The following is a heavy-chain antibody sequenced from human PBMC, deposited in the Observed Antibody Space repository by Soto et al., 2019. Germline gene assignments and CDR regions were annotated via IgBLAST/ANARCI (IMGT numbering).Heavy chain of an antibody. CDR1: GFTFSKAW. D-gene: IGHD3-22*01. CDR2: IKAKSDGGTT. J-gene: IGHJ4*02. Sequence: PGGSLRLSCAASGFTFSKAWMSWVRQAPGKGLEWVGRIKAKSDGGTTDYAAPLKGRFTISRDDSKNTLYLQMSSLKIEDTAVYFCKTPNISDYYWGQGALVTVSS. V-gene: IGHV3-15*05. CDR3: KTPNISDYY.